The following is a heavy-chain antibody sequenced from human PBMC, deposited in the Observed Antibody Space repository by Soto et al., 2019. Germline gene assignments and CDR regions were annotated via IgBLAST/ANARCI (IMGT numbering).Heavy chain of an antibody. D-gene: IGHD2-15*01. CDR3: ARSDGLGYCSGGSCYWGYAFDI. Sequence: PRPPVKVSCKASGGTFSSYAISWVRQAPGQGLEWMGGIIPIFGTANYAQKFQGRVTITADESTSTAYMELSSLRSEDTAVYYCARSDGLGYCSGGSCYWGYAFDIWGQGTMVTVSS. CDR2: IIPIFGTA. CDR1: GGTFSSYA. J-gene: IGHJ3*02. V-gene: IGHV1-69*13.